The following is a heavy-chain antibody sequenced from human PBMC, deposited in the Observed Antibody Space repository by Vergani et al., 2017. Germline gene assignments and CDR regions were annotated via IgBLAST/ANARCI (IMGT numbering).Heavy chain of an antibody. CDR2: INSDGSST. J-gene: IGHJ4*02. V-gene: IGHV3-74*01. CDR1: GFTFSSYW. D-gene: IGHD1-26*01. CDR3: ARDVSRELLIVY. Sequence: EVQLVESGGGLVKPGGSLRLSCAASGFTFSSYWMHWVRQAPGKGLVWVSRINSDGSSTSYADSVKRRFTISRDNAKNTLYLQMNSLSAEDTAVYYCARDVSRELLIVYWGQGTLVTVSS.